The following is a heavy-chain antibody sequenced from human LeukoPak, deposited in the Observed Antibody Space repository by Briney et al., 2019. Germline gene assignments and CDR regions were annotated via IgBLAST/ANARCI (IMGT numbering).Heavy chain of an antibody. CDR1: GYTFTSYD. Sequence: ASVKVSCKASGYTFTSYDINWVRQATGQGLEWMGWMNPNSGNTGYAQKFQGRVTMTRDTSISTAYMELSRLRSDDTAVYYCARGTKNYYDSSGYYYEDYWGQGTLVTVSS. D-gene: IGHD3-22*01. CDR3: ARGTKNYYDSSGYYYEDY. J-gene: IGHJ4*02. CDR2: MNPNSGNT. V-gene: IGHV1-8*01.